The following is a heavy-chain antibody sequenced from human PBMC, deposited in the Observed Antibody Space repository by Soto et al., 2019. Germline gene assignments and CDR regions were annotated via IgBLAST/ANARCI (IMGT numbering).Heavy chain of an antibody. CDR1: GYTFKTYG. D-gene: IGHD5-18*01. Sequence: EASVKVSCKASGYTFKTYGMTWVRQAPGQGLEWMGWISGEYGTTKYAQKFQDRVVLTTDTSSTTAYMELRSLTSDDTAIYFCARQATDRPHSFGYPSYYQYFYAMDVWGQGTTVTVSS. CDR2: ISGEYGTT. V-gene: IGHV1-18*01. CDR3: ARQATDRPHSFGYPSYYQYFYAMDV. J-gene: IGHJ6*02.